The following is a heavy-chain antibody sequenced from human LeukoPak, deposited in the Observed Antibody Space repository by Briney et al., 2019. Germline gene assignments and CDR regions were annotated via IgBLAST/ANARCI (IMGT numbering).Heavy chain of an antibody. Sequence: SETLSLTCTVSGYSISSGYYWGWIRQPPGKWLEWIGNIYHSGSTYYNPSLKSRVTISVDTSKNQFSLKLTSVTATDTAVYYCARSRRSWSTFDYWGQGTLVTVSS. V-gene: IGHV4-38-2*02. CDR3: ARSRRSWSTFDY. CDR1: GYSISSGYY. J-gene: IGHJ4*02. D-gene: IGHD6-13*01. CDR2: IYHSGST.